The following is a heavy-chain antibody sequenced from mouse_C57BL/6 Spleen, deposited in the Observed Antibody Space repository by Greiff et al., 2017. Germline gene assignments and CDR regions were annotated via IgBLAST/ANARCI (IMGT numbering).Heavy chain of an antibody. CDR2: IYPRSGNT. D-gene: IGHD1-1*01. V-gene: IGHV1-81*01. CDR1: GYTFTSYG. Sequence: QVQLQQSGAELARPGASVKLSCKASGYTFTSYGISWVKQRTGQGLEWIGEIYPRSGNTYYNEKFKGKATLTADKSSSTAYMELRSLTSEDSAVYFCARYADNYYGSSYNYYAMDYWGQGTSVTVSS. CDR3: ARYADNYYGSSYNYYAMDY. J-gene: IGHJ4*01.